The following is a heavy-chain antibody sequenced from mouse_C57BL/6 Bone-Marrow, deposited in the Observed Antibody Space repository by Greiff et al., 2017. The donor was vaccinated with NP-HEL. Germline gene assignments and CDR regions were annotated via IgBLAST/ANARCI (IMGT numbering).Heavy chain of an antibody. D-gene: IGHD1-1*01. J-gene: IGHJ1*03. Sequence: VQLQESGPGLVAPPQSLPIPCTFPGFSLTSYGVSWVRQPPGKGLEWLGVIWGDGSTNYHSALISRLSISKDNSKSQVFLKLNSLQTDDTATYYCAKPRGRYGYFDVWGTGTTVTVSS. CDR1: GFSLTSYG. V-gene: IGHV2-3*01. CDR2: IWGDGST. CDR3: AKPRGRYGYFDV.